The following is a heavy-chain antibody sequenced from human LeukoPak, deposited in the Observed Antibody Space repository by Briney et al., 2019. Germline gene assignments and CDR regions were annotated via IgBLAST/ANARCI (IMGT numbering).Heavy chain of an antibody. J-gene: IGHJ4*02. CDR3: ARDSAGNDY. CDR2: IEQDGSEK. Sequence: GGSLRLSCAASGFTFSTYWMSWVRQAPGKGLEWLANIEQDGSEKYYVDSVKGRFTISRDNAKNSLYLQMNSLRAEDTAMYYCARDSAGNDYWGQGTLVTVSS. CDR1: GFTFSTYW. V-gene: IGHV3-7*01. D-gene: IGHD6-13*01.